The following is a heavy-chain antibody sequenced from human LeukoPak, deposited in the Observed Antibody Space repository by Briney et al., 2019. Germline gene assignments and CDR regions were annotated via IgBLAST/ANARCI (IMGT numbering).Heavy chain of an antibody. CDR1: GFTFSDYY. J-gene: IGHJ3*02. Sequence: GGSLRLSCAASGFTFSDYYMSWIRQAPGKGLEWVSYISSSGSTIYYADSVKGRFTISRDNAKNSLYLQMNSLRAEDTAVYYCATEFLTVRSGYPGIDIWGQGTMVTVSS. D-gene: IGHD3-3*01. CDR2: ISSSGSTI. CDR3: ATEFLTVRSGYPGIDI. V-gene: IGHV3-11*01.